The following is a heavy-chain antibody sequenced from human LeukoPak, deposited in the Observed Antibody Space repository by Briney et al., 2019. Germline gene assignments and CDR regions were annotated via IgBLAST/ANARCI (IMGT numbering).Heavy chain of an antibody. J-gene: IGHJ4*02. CDR1: GFTFSSYA. V-gene: IGHV3-23*01. Sequence: GGSLRLSCAASGFTFSSYAMSWVRQAPGKGLEWVSAISGSGGSTYYAASVKGRFTISRDNSKNTLYLQMNSLRAEETAVYYCAKDVFESSSSWGYWGPGTLVTVSS. CDR2: ISGSGGST. CDR3: AKDVFESSSSWGY. D-gene: IGHD6-6*01.